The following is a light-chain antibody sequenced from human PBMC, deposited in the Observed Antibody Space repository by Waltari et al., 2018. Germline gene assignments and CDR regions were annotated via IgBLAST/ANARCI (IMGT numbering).Light chain of an antibody. CDR1: QSVTRA. J-gene: IGKJ1*01. CDR2: GAS. V-gene: IGKV3-20*01. CDR3: QHYLRLPVT. Sequence: VLTQSQGTLSLSPGESATLSCRTSQSVTRALAWYQQKPGQAPRLLIYGASNRATGIPDRFSGSGSGTDFSLTISSLEPEDFAVYYCQHYLRLPVTFGQGTKVEVK.